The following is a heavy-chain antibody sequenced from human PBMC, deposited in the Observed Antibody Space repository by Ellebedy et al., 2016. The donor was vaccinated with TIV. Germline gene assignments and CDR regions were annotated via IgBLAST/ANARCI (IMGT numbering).Heavy chain of an antibody. V-gene: IGHV3-11*01. CDR2: ISSSGSTI. D-gene: IGHD6-19*01. J-gene: IGHJ6*02. CDR3: ARDSYVNGWYRRYYYYYGMDV. Sequence: GESLKISCAASGFTFSDYYMSWIRQAPGKGLEWVSYISSSGSTIYYADSVKGRFTISRDNAKNSLYLQMNSLRAEDTAVYYCARDSYVNGWYRRYYYYYGMDVWGQGTTVTVSS. CDR1: GFTFSDYY.